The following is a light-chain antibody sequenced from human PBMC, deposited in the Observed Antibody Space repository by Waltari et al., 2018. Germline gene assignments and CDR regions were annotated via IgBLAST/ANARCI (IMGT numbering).Light chain of an antibody. CDR2: NVT. CDR1: STDIGGYDS. J-gene: IGLJ2*01. CDR3: NSYTSRSTMI. Sequence: QSALTQPASVSGSPGQSITISCTGSSTDIGGYDSVSWYRQDPGKAPKLIIHNVTKRPSGVSDRFSGSKSGNTASLTISGLQAEDEAHYFCNSYTSRSTMIFGGGTTLTV. V-gene: IGLV2-14*01.